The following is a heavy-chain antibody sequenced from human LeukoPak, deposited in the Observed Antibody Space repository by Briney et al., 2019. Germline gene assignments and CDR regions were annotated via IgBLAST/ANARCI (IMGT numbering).Heavy chain of an antibody. D-gene: IGHD2-2*03. CDR1: GASFSDFY. CDR2: INHSGST. CDR3: ARHRGYCSSTSCSYNWFDP. J-gene: IGHJ5*02. Sequence: SETLSLTCAVYGASFSDFYWSWIRQPPGMGLEWIGEINHSGSTNHNPSLKSRLTISVDTSKNQLSLKLSSVTAADTAVYYCARHRGYCSSTSCSYNWFDPWGQGTLVTVSS. V-gene: IGHV4-34*01.